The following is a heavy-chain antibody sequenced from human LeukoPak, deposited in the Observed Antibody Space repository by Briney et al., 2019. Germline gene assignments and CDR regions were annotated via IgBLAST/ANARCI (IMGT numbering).Heavy chain of an antibody. D-gene: IGHD6-6*01. J-gene: IGHJ4*02. CDR2: INHSGST. Sequence: SETLSLTCAVYGGSFSGYYWSWIRQPPGKGLEWIGEINHSGSTNYNPSLKSRVTISVDTSKNQFSLKLSSVTAADTAVYYCARRGARGLDYWGQGTLVTVSS. V-gene: IGHV4-34*01. CDR3: ARRGARGLDY. CDR1: GGSFSGYY.